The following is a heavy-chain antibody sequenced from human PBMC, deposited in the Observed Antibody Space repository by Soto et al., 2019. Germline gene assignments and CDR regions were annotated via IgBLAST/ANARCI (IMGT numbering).Heavy chain of an antibody. Sequence: PSETLSLTCTVSGGSISSSSYYWGWIRQPPGKGLEWIGSIYYSGSTYYNPSLKSRVTISVDTSKNQFSLKLSSVTAADTAVYYCASPSDSGGYYYDYWGQGTLVTVSS. V-gene: IGHV4-39*01. CDR2: IYYSGST. D-gene: IGHD3-22*01. CDR1: GGSISSSSYY. J-gene: IGHJ4*02. CDR3: ASPSDSGGYYYDY.